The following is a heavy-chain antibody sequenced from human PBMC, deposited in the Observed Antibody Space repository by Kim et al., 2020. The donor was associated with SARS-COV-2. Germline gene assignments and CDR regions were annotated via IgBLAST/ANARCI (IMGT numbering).Heavy chain of an antibody. D-gene: IGHD3-16*01. V-gene: IGHV3-49*04. CDR3: TPIGGPYIPFH. J-gene: IGHJ4*02. Sequence: GGSLRLSCTASGLTFGDYAMSWVRQAPGKGLEWIGFIRRKAYGGTSEYAASVKGRFTISRDDSKSIAFLQMNSRQSAGTAVYYGTPIGGPYIPFHWGQGTRLTLSS. CDR1: GLTFGDYA. CDR2: IRRKAYGGTS.